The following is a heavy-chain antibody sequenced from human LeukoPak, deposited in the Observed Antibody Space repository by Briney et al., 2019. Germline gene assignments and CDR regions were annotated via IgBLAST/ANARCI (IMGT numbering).Heavy chain of an antibody. CDR3: AKETYYYDSSGYSYPLFYGMDV. CDR1: GFTFSSYW. D-gene: IGHD3-22*01. Sequence: GGSLRLSCEASGFTFSSYWMSWVRQAPGKGLEWVANIKQDGSEKYYVDSVKGRFTISRDNAKNSLYLQMNSLRAEDTAVYYCAKETYYYDSSGYSYPLFYGMDVWGQGTTVTVSS. CDR2: IKQDGSEK. V-gene: IGHV3-7*03. J-gene: IGHJ6*02.